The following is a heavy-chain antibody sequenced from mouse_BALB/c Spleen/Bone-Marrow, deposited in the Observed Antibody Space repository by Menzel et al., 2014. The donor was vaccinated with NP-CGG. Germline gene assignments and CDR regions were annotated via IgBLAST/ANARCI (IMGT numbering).Heavy chain of an antibody. Sequence: EVKLVESGGGLVKPGGSLKLSCAASGFTFSSYAMSWVRRSPEKRLEWVAEISSGGSYTYYPDTVTGRFTISRDNAKNTLYLEMSSLRSEDTAMYYCARSPQRDYAMDYWGQGTSVTVSS. D-gene: IGHD3-2*02. J-gene: IGHJ4*01. CDR2: ISSGGSYT. CDR3: ARSPQRDYAMDY. V-gene: IGHV5-9-4*01. CDR1: GFTFSSYA.